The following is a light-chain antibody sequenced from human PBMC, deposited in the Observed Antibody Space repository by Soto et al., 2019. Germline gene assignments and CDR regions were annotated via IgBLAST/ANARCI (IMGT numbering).Light chain of an antibody. Sequence: QPVLTQSPSASASLGASVKFTCTLSSGHSNYAIAWHQQQPEKGPRYLMNLNNEGSHSRGDGVPDRFSGSSSGAEHYLTISSLQSEDEADYYCQTCGTGSQLFAAGTKVTVL. CDR1: SGHSNYA. J-gene: IGLJ1*01. CDR3: QTCGTGSQL. CDR2: LNNEGSH. V-gene: IGLV4-69*01.